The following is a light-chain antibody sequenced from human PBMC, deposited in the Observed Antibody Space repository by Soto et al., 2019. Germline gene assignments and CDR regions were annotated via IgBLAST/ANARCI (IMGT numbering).Light chain of an antibody. J-gene: IGKJ3*01. CDR3: QQYYSTPPT. CDR2: WAS. CDR1: QSVLYNSNNRNY. V-gene: IGKV4-1*01. Sequence: DIVMTQSPDSLAVSLGERASINCKSSQSVLYNSNNRNYLAWYQQKPGQPPKLLIYWASTRESGVPDRFRGSGSGTDFTLTISSLQAGDVAVYYCQQYYSTPPTFGPGTKVDIK.